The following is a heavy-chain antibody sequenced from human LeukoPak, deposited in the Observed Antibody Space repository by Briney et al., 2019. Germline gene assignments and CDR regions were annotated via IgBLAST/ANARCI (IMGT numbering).Heavy chain of an antibody. CDR1: GGSFSGYY. Sequence: SETLSLTCAVYGGSFSGYYWGWIRQPPGKGLGWIGSIYYSGSTYYNPSLKSRVTISVDTSKNQFSLKLSSVTAADTAVYYCARGIESYYGSGSYRGLDYWGQGTLVTVSS. J-gene: IGHJ4*02. CDR3: ARGIESYYGSGSYRGLDY. D-gene: IGHD3-10*01. CDR2: IYYSGST. V-gene: IGHV4-34*01.